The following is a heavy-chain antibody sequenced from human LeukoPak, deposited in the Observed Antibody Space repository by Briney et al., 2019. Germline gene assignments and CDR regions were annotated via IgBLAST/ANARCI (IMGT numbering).Heavy chain of an antibody. Sequence: PGGSLRLSCVASGLTFTNTWMSWVRQVPGKGLEWVGRIKSESDGGTIDYAAPVKGRFTISREDSKNTLYLHMKISDPRDSAVYYCTTDQSGGWFFFDHWGQGALVSVSS. V-gene: IGHV3-15*01. D-gene: IGHD6-19*01. CDR1: GLTFTNTW. J-gene: IGHJ4*02. CDR2: IKSESDGGTI. CDR3: TTDQSGGWFFFDH.